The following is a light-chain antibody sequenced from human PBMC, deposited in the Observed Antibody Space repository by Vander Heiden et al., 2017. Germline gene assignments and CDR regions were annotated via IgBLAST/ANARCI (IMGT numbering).Light chain of an antibody. CDR1: ESVGDTS. CDR2: RTS. J-gene: IGKJ2*01. V-gene: IGKV3-20*01. Sequence: DILLRQYPATLSVSPGERATLSCRASESVGDTSLAWFQQKPGQAPRLLISRTSTRATGIADRFSGSGSGTDFTLTVSRVEPEDYAVYYCQQSLRSPFTFGQGTKLEIK. CDR3: QQSLRSPFT.